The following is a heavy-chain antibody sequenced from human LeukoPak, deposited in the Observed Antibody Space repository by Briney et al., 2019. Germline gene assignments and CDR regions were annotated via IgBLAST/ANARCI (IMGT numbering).Heavy chain of an antibody. CDR3: ARDFNAAAGSYYFDY. CDR1: GFTFSSYW. Sequence: GSLRLSCAASGFTFSSYWMSWVRQPPGKGLEWIGEIYHSGSTNYNPSLKSRVTISVDKSKNQFSLKLSSVTAADTAVYYCARDFNAAAGSYYFDYWGQGTLVTVSS. J-gene: IGHJ4*02. D-gene: IGHD6-13*01. CDR2: IYHSGST. V-gene: IGHV4-4*02.